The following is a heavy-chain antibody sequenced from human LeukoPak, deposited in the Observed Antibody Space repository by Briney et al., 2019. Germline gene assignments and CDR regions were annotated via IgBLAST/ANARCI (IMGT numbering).Heavy chain of an antibody. Sequence: SVRVSCKASGGTFSSYAISWVRQAPGQGLEWMGGIIPIFGTANYAQKFQGRVTITADESTSTAYMELSSLRSEDTAVYYCARTEDVQQNYYYGMDVWGQGTTVTVSS. D-gene: IGHD1-14*01. V-gene: IGHV1-69*13. CDR3: ARTEDVQQNYYYGMDV. CDR1: GGTFSSYA. CDR2: IIPIFGTA. J-gene: IGHJ6*02.